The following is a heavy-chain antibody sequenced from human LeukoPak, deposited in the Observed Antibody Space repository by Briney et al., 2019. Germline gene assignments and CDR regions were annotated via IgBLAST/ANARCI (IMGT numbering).Heavy chain of an antibody. CDR3: ARAKYPGISSGYGMDV. CDR2: ISAYNGNT. V-gene: IGHV1-18*01. D-gene: IGHD6-25*01. J-gene: IGHJ6*02. CDR1: GYTFTSYG. Sequence: ASVKVSCKASGYTFTSYGISWVRQAPGQGLEWMGWISAYNGNTNYAQKLQGRVTMTTDTSTSTAYMELRSLRSDDTAVYYCARAKYPGISSGYGMDVWGQGTTVTVSS.